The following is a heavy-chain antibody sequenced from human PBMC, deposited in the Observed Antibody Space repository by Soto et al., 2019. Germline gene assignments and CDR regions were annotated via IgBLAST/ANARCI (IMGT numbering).Heavy chain of an antibody. CDR2: ISYDGSNK. D-gene: IGHD6-19*01. J-gene: IGHJ4*02. Sequence: QVQLVESGGGVVQPGRSLRLSCAASGFTFSSYAMHWVRQAPGKGLEWVAVISYDGSNKYYADSVKGRFTISRDNSKNTLYLQMNSLRAEDTAVYYCARAHSSGTVIDYWGQGTLVTVSS. CDR1: GFTFSSYA. CDR3: ARAHSSGTVIDY. V-gene: IGHV3-30-3*01.